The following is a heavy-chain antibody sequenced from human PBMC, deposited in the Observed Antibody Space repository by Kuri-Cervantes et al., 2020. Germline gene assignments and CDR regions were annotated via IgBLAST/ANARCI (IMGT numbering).Heavy chain of an antibody. Sequence: GSLRLSCTVSGGSISSSSYYWGWIRQPPGKGLEWIGSIYYSGSTYYNPSLKGRVTISVDTSKNQFSLKLSSVTAADTAVYYCARQYYDILTGYYSDDAFDIWGQGTMVTVSS. J-gene: IGHJ3*02. CDR1: GGSISSSSYY. CDR2: IYYSGST. V-gene: IGHV4-39*01. D-gene: IGHD3-9*01. CDR3: ARQYYDILTGYYSDDAFDI.